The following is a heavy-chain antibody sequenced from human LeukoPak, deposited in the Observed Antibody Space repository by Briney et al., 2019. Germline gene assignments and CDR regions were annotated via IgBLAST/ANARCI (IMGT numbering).Heavy chain of an antibody. D-gene: IGHD4-23*01. CDR3: ARGDYGGKIDY. CDR1: SGSISGGVYS. J-gene: IGHJ4*02. CDR2: MSDTGST. Sequence: SQTLTLTCAVSSGSISGGVYSWSWIRQPPGKGLEWIGHMSDTGSTYQNPSLKSRVTISGDTAKNQFSLKLSSVTAADTAVYYCARGDYGGKIDYWGQGTLVTVSS. V-gene: IGHV4-30-4*07.